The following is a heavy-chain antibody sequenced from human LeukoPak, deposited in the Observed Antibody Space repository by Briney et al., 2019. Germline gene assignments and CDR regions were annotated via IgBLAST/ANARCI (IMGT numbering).Heavy chain of an antibody. J-gene: IGHJ4*02. CDR2: IHYSGST. CDR1: GGSISNYY. V-gene: IGHV4-59*01. CDR3: AGSGYYYDSSGYPPDY. Sequence: SETLSLTCTVSGGSISNYYWSWIRQPPGKGLEWIGYIHYSGSTNYNPSLKSRVTISVDTSKKQFSLKLSSVTAADTAVYYCAGSGYYYDSSGYPPDYWGQGTLVTVSS. D-gene: IGHD3-22*01.